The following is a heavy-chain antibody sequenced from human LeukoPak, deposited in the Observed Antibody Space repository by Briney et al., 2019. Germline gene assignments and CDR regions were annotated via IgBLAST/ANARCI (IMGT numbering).Heavy chain of an antibody. CDR2: GSNK. J-gene: IGHJ6*03. Sequence: GSNKYYADSVKGRFTISRDNSKNTLYLQMNSLRAEDTAVYYCARGEIAYCGGDCYKDWYMDVWGKGTTVTVSS. D-gene: IGHD2-21*01. V-gene: IGHV3-30-3*01. CDR3: ARGEIAYCGGDCYKDWYMDV.